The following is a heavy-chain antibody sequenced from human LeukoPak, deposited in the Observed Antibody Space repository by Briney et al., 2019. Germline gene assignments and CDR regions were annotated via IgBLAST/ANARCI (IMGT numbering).Heavy chain of an antibody. Sequence: GGSLRLSCAASGFTFSVFWMHRVRQAPGTGPVWVSRISPDGSTTTYADSVKGRFAISRDNAKNTLYLQISSLRAEGTTVYYCARDMWGTSDYWGQGTLVTVSS. CDR1: GFTFSVFW. J-gene: IGHJ4*02. V-gene: IGHV3-74*01. CDR3: ARDMWGTSDY. CDR2: ISPDGSTT. D-gene: IGHD1-14*01.